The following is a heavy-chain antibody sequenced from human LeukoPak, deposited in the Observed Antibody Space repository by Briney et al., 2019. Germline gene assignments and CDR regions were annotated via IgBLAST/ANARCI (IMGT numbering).Heavy chain of an antibody. Sequence: ASVNVSCKVSGYTLTELSMHWVRQAPGKGLEWMGGFDPEDGETIYAQKFQGRVTMTEDTSTDTAYMELSSLRSEDTAVYYCATDYDSSGYRPWNFDYWGQGTLVTVSS. CDR3: ATDYDSSGYRPWNFDY. D-gene: IGHD3-22*01. J-gene: IGHJ4*02. CDR1: GYTLTELS. CDR2: FDPEDGET. V-gene: IGHV1-24*01.